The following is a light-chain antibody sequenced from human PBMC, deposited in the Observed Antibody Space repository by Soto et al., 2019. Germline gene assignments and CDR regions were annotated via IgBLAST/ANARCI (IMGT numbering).Light chain of an antibody. CDR2: GAS. Sequence: EIVVTQSPAALSLSPGERATLSCRTSQSVSSYFAWYQQKPGRAPRLLIYGASSRATGIPARFIGSGSGTDFTLTISSLEPEDFAVYYCQQRSNWPITFGQGTRLEIK. V-gene: IGKV3-11*01. J-gene: IGKJ5*01. CDR3: QQRSNWPIT. CDR1: QSVSSY.